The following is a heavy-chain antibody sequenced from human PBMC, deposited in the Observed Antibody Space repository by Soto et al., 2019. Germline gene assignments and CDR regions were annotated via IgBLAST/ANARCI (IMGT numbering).Heavy chain of an antibody. CDR3: AKSSVLLWFGELYNYYYGMDV. Sequence: GGSLRLSCAASGFTFSSYAMSWVRQAPGKGLEWVSAISGSGGSTYYADSMKGRFTISRDNSKNTLYLQMNSLRAEDTAVYYCAKSSVLLWFGELYNYYYGMDVWGQGTTVTVSS. CDR1: GFTFSSYA. CDR2: ISGSGGST. J-gene: IGHJ6*02. D-gene: IGHD3-10*01. V-gene: IGHV3-23*01.